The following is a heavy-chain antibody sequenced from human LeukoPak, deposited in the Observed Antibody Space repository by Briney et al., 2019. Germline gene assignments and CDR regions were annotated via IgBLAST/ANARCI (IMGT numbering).Heavy chain of an antibody. V-gene: IGHV4-59*01. D-gene: IGHD1-1*01. CDR1: GGSISSYY. CDR3: ARGNWYFDY. CDR2: IYYSGST. Sequence: PSETLSLTCTVSGGSISSYYWSRIRQPPGKGLEWIGYIYYSGSTNYNPSLKSRVTISVDTSKNQFSLKLSSVIAADTAVYYCARGNWYFDYWGQGTLVTVSS. J-gene: IGHJ4*02.